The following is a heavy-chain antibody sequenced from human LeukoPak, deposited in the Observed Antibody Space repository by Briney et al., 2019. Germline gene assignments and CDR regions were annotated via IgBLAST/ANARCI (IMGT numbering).Heavy chain of an antibody. J-gene: IGHJ4*02. Sequence: GGSLRLSCAVSGFSFSNYVMNWVRQAPGKGPEWVSAITGSGDSTYYAGSVKGRFTISRDNSKNTLYLQMNSLRAEDTAVYYCARPGSYTSSWYLYWGQGTLVTVSS. CDR3: ARPGSYTSSWYLY. CDR1: GFSFSNYV. V-gene: IGHV3-23*01. CDR2: ITGSGDST. D-gene: IGHD6-13*01.